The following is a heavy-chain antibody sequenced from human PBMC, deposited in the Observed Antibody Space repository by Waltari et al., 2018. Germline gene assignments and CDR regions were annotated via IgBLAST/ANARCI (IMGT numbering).Heavy chain of an antibody. V-gene: IGHV4-39*01. J-gene: IGHJ4*02. CDR1: RGSISSSSDY. D-gene: IGHD3-3*01. Sequence: QLQLQESGPGLVKPSETLSLTCTVSRGSISSSSDYWGWIRQPPGKGLEWIGSLYYTGNTYYNPSLKSQVTISVDTSKEQFSLRLKSVTAADTAVYYCARQYFGVFRDWGQGTLVTVSS. CDR2: LYYTGNT. CDR3: ARQYFGVFRD.